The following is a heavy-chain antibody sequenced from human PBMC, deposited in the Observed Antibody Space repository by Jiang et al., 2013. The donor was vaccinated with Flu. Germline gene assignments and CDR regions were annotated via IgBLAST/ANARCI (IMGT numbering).Heavy chain of an antibody. CDR2: IYTSGST. V-gene: IGHV4-61*02. Sequence: GSGLVKPSQTLSLTCTVSGGSISSGSYYWSWIRQPAGKGLEWIGRIYTSGSTNYNPSLKSRVTISVDTSKNQFSLKLSSVTAADTAVYYCARDTVLRYFDWLSNYYGMDVWGQGTTVTVSS. CDR3: ARDTVLRYFDWLSNYYGMDV. J-gene: IGHJ6*02. CDR1: GGSISSGSYY. D-gene: IGHD3-9*01.